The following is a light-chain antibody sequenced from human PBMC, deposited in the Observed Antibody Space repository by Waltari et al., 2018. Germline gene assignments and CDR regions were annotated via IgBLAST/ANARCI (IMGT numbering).Light chain of an antibody. J-gene: IGKJ4*01. CDR1: QTVRTTY. CDR2: GAS. Sequence: EIVLTQSPGTLSLSPGESATLSCRASQTVRTTYLAWYQQKPGQAPTLLIYGASSRATGIPERFSGSGSGTDFSLTISSLEPEDFAVYYCQQYDISPLTFGGGTRVEIK. V-gene: IGKV3-20*01. CDR3: QQYDISPLT.